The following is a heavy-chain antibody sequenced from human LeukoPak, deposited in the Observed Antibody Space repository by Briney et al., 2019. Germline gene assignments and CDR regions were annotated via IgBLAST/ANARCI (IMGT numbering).Heavy chain of an antibody. CDR2: INPNSGGT. Sequence: GASVKVSCKASGYTFTGYYMHWVRQAPGQGLEWMGWINPNSGGTNYAQKFQGRVTMTRDTSISTAYMELSRLRSDDTAVYYCARDPGNSYGRAKAHFDYWGQGTLVTVSS. V-gene: IGHV1-2*02. CDR1: GYTFTGYY. J-gene: IGHJ4*02. CDR3: ARDPGNSYGRAKAHFDY. D-gene: IGHD5-18*01.